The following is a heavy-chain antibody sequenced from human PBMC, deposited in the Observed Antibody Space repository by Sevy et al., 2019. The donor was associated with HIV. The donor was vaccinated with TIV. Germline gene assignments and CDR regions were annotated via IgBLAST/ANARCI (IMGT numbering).Heavy chain of an antibody. V-gene: IGHV3-7*01. Sequence: GGSLRLSCAASGFTFSNYWMSWVRQAPGKGLECVANINQDGSEKYYLDSVKGRYIVSRDNAKNTLYLQMNSLRAEDSAVYYCAREQITVAKPDYFDSWGQGTLVTVSS. CDR3: AREQITVAKPDYFDS. J-gene: IGHJ4*02. D-gene: IGHD1-20*01. CDR1: GFTFSNYW. CDR2: INQDGSEK.